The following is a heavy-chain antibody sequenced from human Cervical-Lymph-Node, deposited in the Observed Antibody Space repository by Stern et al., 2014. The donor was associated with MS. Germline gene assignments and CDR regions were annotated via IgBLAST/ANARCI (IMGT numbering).Heavy chain of an antibody. CDR1: GFSLSTSGMR. CDR2: IDWDDDK. D-gene: IGHD3-3*01. Sequence: QVTLRESGPALVKPTQTLTLTCTFSGFSLSTSGMRVSWIRQPPGKALEWLARIDWDDDKFYSTSLKTRLTISKDTSKTQGVLTMTNMDPVDTATYYCARSPPYYEFWNDYYYFDYWGQETLVAVPS. V-gene: IGHV2-70*04. J-gene: IGHJ4*02. CDR3: ARSPPYYEFWNDYYYFDY.